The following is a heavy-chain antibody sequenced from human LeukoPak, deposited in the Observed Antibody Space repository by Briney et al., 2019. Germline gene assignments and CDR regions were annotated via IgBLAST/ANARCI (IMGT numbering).Heavy chain of an antibody. V-gene: IGHV3-23*01. CDR3: AKNLQPGSAFDI. CDR2: ISGSGGKT. Sequence: GGSLRLSCAASGFTFSSSVMTWVRQAPGKGLEWVSVISGSGGKTYYADSVKGRFTISKDNSKNTLYLQMNSLRTEDTALYYCAKNLQPGSAFDIWGQGTMVTVSS. D-gene: IGHD1-14*01. CDR1: GFTFSSSV. J-gene: IGHJ3*02.